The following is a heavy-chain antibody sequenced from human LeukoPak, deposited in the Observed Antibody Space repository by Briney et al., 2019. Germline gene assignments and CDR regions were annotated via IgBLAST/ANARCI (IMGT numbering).Heavy chain of an antibody. CDR1: GFTFSSYE. D-gene: IGHD3-9*01. Sequence: GGSLRLSCAASGFTFSSYEMNWVRQAPGKGLEWVSYISSSGSTIYYADSVKGRFTISRDNAKNSLYLQMNSLRAEDTAVYYCARDYYDILTGPSYYFDYWGQGTLVTVSS. CDR3: ARDYYDILTGPSYYFDY. V-gene: IGHV3-48*03. CDR2: ISSSGSTI. J-gene: IGHJ4*02.